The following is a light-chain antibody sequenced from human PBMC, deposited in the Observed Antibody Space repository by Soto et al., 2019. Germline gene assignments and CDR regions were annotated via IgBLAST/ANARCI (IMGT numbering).Light chain of an antibody. J-gene: IGLJ1*01. CDR3: SSYTSSSTYV. CDR1: STDIGRYNY. Sequence: QSVLTQPASVSGSPGQSITISCTGTSTDIGRYNYVSWYQQHPGKAPKLMIYDVSNRPSGVSNRFSGSKSGNTASLTISGLQAEDGADYYCSSYTSSSTYVFGTGTKVTVL. CDR2: DVS. V-gene: IGLV2-14*03.